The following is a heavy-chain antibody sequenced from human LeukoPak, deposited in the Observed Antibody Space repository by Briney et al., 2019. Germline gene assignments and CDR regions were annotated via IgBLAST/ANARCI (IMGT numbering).Heavy chain of an antibody. Sequence: GGSLRLSCVASGFSVSSYGMSWVREAPGTAPEWVSLLYSNGGTYYADSVKGRFIISRDNSKKTLYLQMNNLRFEATALYYCVRERAEGRAWVEFDPWGRATVVSDSS. V-gene: IGHV3-66*03. J-gene: IGHJ5*02. CDR1: GFSVSSYG. CDR2: LYSNGGT. CDR3: VRERAEGRAWVEFDP.